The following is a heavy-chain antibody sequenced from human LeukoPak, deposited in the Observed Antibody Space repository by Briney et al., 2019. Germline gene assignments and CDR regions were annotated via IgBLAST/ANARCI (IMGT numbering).Heavy chain of an antibody. Sequence: SQTLSLTCAISGDSVSSSTAAWNWIRQSPSRGLEWLERTYYRSKWYNDYAVSVKSRITINPDTSKNQFSLQLNSVTPEDTAVYYWARGGVRGAAPLYYFDYWGQGTLVTVSS. CDR2: TYYRSKWYN. CDR1: GDSVSSSTAA. J-gene: IGHJ4*02. D-gene: IGHD3-10*01. V-gene: IGHV6-1*01. CDR3: ARGGVRGAAPLYYFDY.